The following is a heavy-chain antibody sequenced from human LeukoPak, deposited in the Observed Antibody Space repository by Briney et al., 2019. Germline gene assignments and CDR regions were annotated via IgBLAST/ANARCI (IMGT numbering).Heavy chain of an antibody. CDR1: GFTFGDYA. D-gene: IGHD3-3*01. Sequence: GGSLRLSCTASGFTFGDYAMSWVRQAPGKGLEWVGFIRSKAYGGTTEYAASVKGRFTISRDDSKSIAYLQMNSLKTEDTAVYYCTRAGYDFWSGYYTGMVGYYFDYWAREPWSPSPQ. V-gene: IGHV3-49*04. J-gene: IGHJ4*02. CDR3: TRAGYDFWSGYYTGMVGYYFDY. CDR2: IRSKAYGGTT.